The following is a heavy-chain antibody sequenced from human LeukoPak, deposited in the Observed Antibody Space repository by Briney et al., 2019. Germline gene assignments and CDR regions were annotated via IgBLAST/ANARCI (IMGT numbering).Heavy chain of an antibody. J-gene: IGHJ4*02. CDR3: ARDADPVPSPPYYFDY. D-gene: IGHD2-2*01. Sequence: ASVKVSCKASGYTFTSYGIRWVRQAPGQGLEWMGWISAYNGNTNYAQKLQGRVTMTTDTSTSTAYMELRSLRSDDTAVYYCARDADPVPSPPYYFDYWGQGTLVTVSS. CDR2: ISAYNGNT. CDR1: GYTFTSYG. V-gene: IGHV1-18*01.